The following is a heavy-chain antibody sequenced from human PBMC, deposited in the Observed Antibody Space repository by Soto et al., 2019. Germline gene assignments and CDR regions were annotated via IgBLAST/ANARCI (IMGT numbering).Heavy chain of an antibody. V-gene: IGHV3-48*01. Sequence: PGGSLRLSCAASGFTFSSYSMSWVRQAPGKGLEWVSYISSSSSTIYYADSVKGRFTISRDNAKNSLYLQMNSLRAEDTAVYYCARDNYDFWSGFTNWFDPWGQGTLVTVSS. CDR3: ARDNYDFWSGFTNWFDP. CDR2: ISSSSSTI. CDR1: GFTFSSYS. D-gene: IGHD3-3*01. J-gene: IGHJ5*02.